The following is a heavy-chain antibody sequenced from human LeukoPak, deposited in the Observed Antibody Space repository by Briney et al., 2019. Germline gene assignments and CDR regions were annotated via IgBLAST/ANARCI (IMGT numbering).Heavy chain of an antibody. CDR1: GFTFSNYS. D-gene: IGHD3-10*01. J-gene: IGHJ4*02. CDR3: ARVIRRFGEFSSDY. CDR2: ISSRSSSI. V-gene: IGHV3-48*02. Sequence: PGRSLRLSCVVSGFTFSNYSMNWVRQAPGKGLEWVSFISSRSSSIYYLDSVKGRFTISRDNAKNSLYLQMNSLRDEDTAVYYCARVIRRFGEFSSDYWGQGTLVTVSS.